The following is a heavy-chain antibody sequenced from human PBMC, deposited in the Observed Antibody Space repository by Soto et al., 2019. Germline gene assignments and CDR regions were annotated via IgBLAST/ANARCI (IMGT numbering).Heavy chain of an antibody. V-gene: IGHV4-39*02. CDR3: AREGGRYCTGGSCQVDY. CDR1: GGSISSSSYY. D-gene: IGHD2-15*01. CDR2: IYYSGNT. J-gene: IGHJ4*02. Sequence: QLQLQESGPGLVKPSETLSLTCTVSGGSISSSSYYWGWIRQPPGKGLEWIGSIYYSGNTYYTPSLKSRVPLSVDTSKNPFSLKLSSVTAADTAVYYCAREGGRYCTGGSCQVDYWGQGTLVTVSS.